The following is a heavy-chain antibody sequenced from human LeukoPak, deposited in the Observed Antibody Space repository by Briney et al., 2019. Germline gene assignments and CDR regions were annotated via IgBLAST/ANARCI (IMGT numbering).Heavy chain of an antibody. CDR2: INYNGESI. V-gene: IGHV3-48*03. Sequence: GGSLRLSCAASGFTFSSYEMNWVRQAPGKGLEWLSYINYNGESIYYADSVKGRFTVSRDNARGSLYLQMNSLRGEDTAFHYCARRATVTYHGMDVWGQGTTVTVSS. J-gene: IGHJ6*02. CDR1: GFTFSSYE. CDR3: ARRATVTYHGMDV. D-gene: IGHD4-17*01.